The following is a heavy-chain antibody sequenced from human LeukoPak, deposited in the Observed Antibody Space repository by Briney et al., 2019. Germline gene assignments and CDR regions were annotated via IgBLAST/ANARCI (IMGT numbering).Heavy chain of an antibody. CDR3: ARHETGPYFDY. CDR2: IYPGDSDT. V-gene: IGHV5-51*01. J-gene: IGHJ4*02. Sequence: GESLKISCKGSGNSFTSYWIAWVRRMPGKGLEWMGIIYPGDSDTRHSPSFQGQVTISADKSISTAYLQWSSLKASDTAMYYCARHETGPYFDYWGQGTLVTVSS. D-gene: IGHD1-1*01. CDR1: GNSFTSYW.